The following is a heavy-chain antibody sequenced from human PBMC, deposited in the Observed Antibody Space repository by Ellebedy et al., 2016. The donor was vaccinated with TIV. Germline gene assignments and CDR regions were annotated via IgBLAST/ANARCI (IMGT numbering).Heavy chain of an antibody. CDR2: ISSGSSNI. CDR3: ARGHYYGMDV. V-gene: IGHV3-21*01. J-gene: IGHJ6*02. Sequence: GGSLRLSXTASGFTFKSYIINWVRQAPGKGLEWVSSISSGSSNIYYADSVKGRLSISRDNAKNSVYLQMNSLRADDTALYYWARGHYYGMDVWGQGTTVTVSS. CDR1: GFTFKSYI.